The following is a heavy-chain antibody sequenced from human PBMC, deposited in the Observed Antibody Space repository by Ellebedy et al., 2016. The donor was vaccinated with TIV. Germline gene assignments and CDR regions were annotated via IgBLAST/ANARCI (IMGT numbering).Heavy chain of an antibody. V-gene: IGHV3-7*03. CDR3: ARDNYQSNFN. Sequence: GGSLRLSXAASGFTFSSYWMSWVRQAPGKGLEWVATIKEDGTKKYYVDSVKGRFTISRDNAENSLYLQMNSLRVEDTAVYYCARDNYQSNFNWGRGTLVTVSS. CDR1: GFTFSSYW. D-gene: IGHD2-2*01. J-gene: IGHJ4*02. CDR2: IKEDGTKK.